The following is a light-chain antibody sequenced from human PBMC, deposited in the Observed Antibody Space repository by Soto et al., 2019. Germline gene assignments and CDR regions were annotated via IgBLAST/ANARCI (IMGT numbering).Light chain of an antibody. CDR1: QSISSSY. CDR2: GAS. V-gene: IGKV3-20*01. J-gene: IGKJ2*01. CDR3: QQYGSPPPNA. Sequence: EIVLTQSPGTLSLSPGERATLSCRASQSISSSYLAWYQQKPGQAPRVLIYGASSRATGIPDRFSGSGSGTDFTLTISRLEPEDFAVYFCQQYGSPPPNACGQGTKVEIK.